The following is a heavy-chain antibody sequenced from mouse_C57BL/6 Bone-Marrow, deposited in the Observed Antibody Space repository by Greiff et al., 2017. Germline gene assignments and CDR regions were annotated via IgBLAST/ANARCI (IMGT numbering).Heavy chain of an antibody. D-gene: IGHD2-4*01. V-gene: IGHV1-5*01. CDR1: GYTFTSYW. J-gene: IGHJ2*01. CDR3: TRFSYDYPWYFDY. CDR2: IYPGNSDT. Sequence: VQLKESGTVLARPGASVKMSCKTSGYTFTSYWMHWVKQRPGQGLEWIGAIYPGNSDTSYNQKFKGKANLTAVTSPSTAYMELSSLTNEDAAVYYCTRFSYDYPWYFDYWGQGTTLTVSS.